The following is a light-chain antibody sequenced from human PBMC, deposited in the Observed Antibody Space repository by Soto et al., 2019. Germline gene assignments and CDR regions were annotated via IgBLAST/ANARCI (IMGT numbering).Light chain of an antibody. CDR3: SSYASSDSPYV. CDR1: SSDVGDYIR. V-gene: IGLV2-14*01. CDR2: EVN. Sequence: QSVLTQPASVSGSPGQSITISCTGTSSDVGDYIRVSWYQQHPGKAPKLMIYEVNNRPSGVSDRFSGSKSGNTASLTISGLLAEDEADYYCSSYASSDSPYVFGTGTKVTVL. J-gene: IGLJ1*01.